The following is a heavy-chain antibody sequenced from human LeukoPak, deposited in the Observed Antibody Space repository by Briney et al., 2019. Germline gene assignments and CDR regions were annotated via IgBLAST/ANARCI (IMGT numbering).Heavy chain of an antibody. CDR2: IYTSGST. J-gene: IGHJ3*02. D-gene: IGHD2-2*01. CDR3: ARDLPLCSSTSCRPNDAFDI. V-gene: IGHV4-4*07. Sequence: ASETLSLTCTVSGGSISSYYWSWIRQPAGKGLEWIGRIYTSGSTNYNPSLKSRVTVSVDTSKNQFSLKLSSVTAADTAAYYCARDLPLCSSTSCRPNDAFDIWGQGTMVTVSS. CDR1: GGSISSYY.